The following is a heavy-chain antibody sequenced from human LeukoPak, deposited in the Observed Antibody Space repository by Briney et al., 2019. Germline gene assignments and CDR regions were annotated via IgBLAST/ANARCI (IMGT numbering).Heavy chain of an antibody. CDR3: ARDAVDTAMVIVSPSFDY. V-gene: IGHV1-2*02. J-gene: IGHJ4*02. Sequence: ASVKVSCKASGYTFTGYYMHWVRQAPGQGLEWMGWINPNSGGTNYAQKFQGRVTMTRDTSIGTAYMELSRLRSDDTAVYYCARDAVDTAMVIVSPSFDYWGQGTLVTVSS. D-gene: IGHD5-18*01. CDR2: INPNSGGT. CDR1: GYTFTGYY.